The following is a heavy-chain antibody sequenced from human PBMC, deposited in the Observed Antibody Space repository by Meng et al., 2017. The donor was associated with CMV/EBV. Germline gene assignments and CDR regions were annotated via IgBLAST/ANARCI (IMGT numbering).Heavy chain of an antibody. CDR3: ANQPGQGGYENDAFDI. CDR2: ISGSGGST. CDR1: GFTFSSYA. D-gene: IGHD5-12*01. V-gene: IGHV3-23*01. J-gene: IGHJ3*02. Sequence: GGSLRPSFAASGFTFSSYAMSWVRQAPGKGLEWVSAISGSGGSTYYADSVKGRFTISRDNSKNTLYLQMNSLRAEDTAVYYCANQPGQGGYENDAFDIWGQGTMVTVSS.